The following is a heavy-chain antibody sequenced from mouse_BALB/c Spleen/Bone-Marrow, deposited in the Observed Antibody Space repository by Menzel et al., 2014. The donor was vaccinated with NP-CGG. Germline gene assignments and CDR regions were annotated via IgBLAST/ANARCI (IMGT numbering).Heavy chain of an antibody. J-gene: IGHJ4*01. CDR2: IYPGNGDT. CDR3: ARGYNYVMDY. D-gene: IGHD3-1*01. CDR1: GYTFTSYN. Sequence: QVQLQQPGAELVKPGASVKMSCKASGYTFTSYNMHWVKQTPGQGLEWIGSIYPGNGDTSNNQKFKGEATLTADKSSSTAFMQLSSLTSEDSAVYYCARGYNYVMDYWGQGSSVTVSS. V-gene: IGHV1-12*01.